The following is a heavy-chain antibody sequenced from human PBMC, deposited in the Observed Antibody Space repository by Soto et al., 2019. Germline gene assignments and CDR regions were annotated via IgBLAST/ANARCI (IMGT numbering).Heavy chain of an antibody. CDR2: ISAYNGNT. CDR3: ARDDKRLMVRGVIFDY. CDR1: GYTFTSYG. J-gene: IGHJ4*02. Sequence: GASVKVSCKASGYTFTSYGISWVRQAPGQGLEWMGWISAYNGNTNYAQKLQGRVTMTTDTSTSTAYMELRSLRSDDTAVYYCARDDKRLMVRGVIFDYWGQGTLVTVSS. D-gene: IGHD3-10*01. V-gene: IGHV1-18*04.